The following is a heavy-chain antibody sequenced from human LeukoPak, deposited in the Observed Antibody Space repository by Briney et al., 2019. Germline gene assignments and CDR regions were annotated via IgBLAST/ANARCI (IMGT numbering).Heavy chain of an antibody. J-gene: IGHJ4*02. CDR3: LNYYGSGSYGLY. CDR2: INDGGSSP. V-gene: IGHV3-23*01. Sequence: GGSLRLSCAASGFSLSRYGMTWVRQAPGKGLEWVSTINDGGSSPYYADSVMGRFTISRDNSKNTVYLQMNSLRAEDTATYYCLNYYGSGSYGLYWGQGTLVTVSS. D-gene: IGHD3-10*01. CDR1: GFSLSRYG.